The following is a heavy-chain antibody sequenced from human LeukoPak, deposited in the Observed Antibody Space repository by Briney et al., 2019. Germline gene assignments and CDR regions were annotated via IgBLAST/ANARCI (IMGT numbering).Heavy chain of an antibody. V-gene: IGHV3-23*01. D-gene: IGHD6-13*01. CDR2: IIENGGET. CDR3: AKDYEYNSNTWYFH. J-gene: IGHJ4*02. Sequence: GGSLRLSCAASGFTFNKFAMSWVRQAPGKGLEWVSGIIENGGETYYADSVRGRFTISRDNSKNTLYLQMNSLGAEDTAVYYCAKDYEYNSNTWYFHWGRGTLVSVSS. CDR1: GFTFNKFA.